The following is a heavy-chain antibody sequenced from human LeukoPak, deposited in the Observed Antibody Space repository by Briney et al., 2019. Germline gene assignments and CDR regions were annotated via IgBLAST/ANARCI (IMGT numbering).Heavy chain of an antibody. CDR3: AKEGSGGGFWFGEFFLSDAFDI. J-gene: IGHJ3*02. CDR2: IRFDGSSK. D-gene: IGHD3-10*01. CDR1: GFTFNNYA. Sequence: GGSLRLSCAASGFTFNNYAIHWVRQAPAKGLEGVAFIRFDGSSKDYADAVKGRFTISRDNSKNTVHLQMNSLRAEDTAVYYCAKEGSGGGFWFGEFFLSDAFDIWGQGTMVTVSS. V-gene: IGHV3-30*02.